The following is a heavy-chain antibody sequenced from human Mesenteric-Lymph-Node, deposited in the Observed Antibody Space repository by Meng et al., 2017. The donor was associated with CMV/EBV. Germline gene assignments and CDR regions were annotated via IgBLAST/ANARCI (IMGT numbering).Heavy chain of an antibody. CDR2: ISSSSSYI. Sequence: GGSLRLSCAASGFTFSSYSMNWGRQAPGKGLEWVASISSSSSYIYYADSVKGRFTISRDNAKNSLYLQMNRLRAEDTAVYYCARDPSYYDSSGFRWGQGTLVTVSS. CDR1: GFTFSSYS. J-gene: IGHJ4*02. V-gene: IGHV3-21*01. CDR3: ARDPSYYDSSGFR. D-gene: IGHD3-22*01.